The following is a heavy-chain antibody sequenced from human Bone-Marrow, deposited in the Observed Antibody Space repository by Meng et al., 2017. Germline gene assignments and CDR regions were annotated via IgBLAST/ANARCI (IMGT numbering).Heavy chain of an antibody. CDR3: AKDIGRSSSWYYGRYGMDV. J-gene: IGHJ6*02. CDR2: ISWDGGST. Sequence: GGSLISCAASGFTFDDYAMHWVRQAPGKGLEWVSLISWDGGSTYYADSVKGRFTISRDNSKNSLYLQMNSLRAEDTALYYCAKDIGRSSSWYYGRYGMDVWGQGTTVTVSS. CDR1: GFTFDDYA. V-gene: IGHV3-43D*04. D-gene: IGHD6-13*01.